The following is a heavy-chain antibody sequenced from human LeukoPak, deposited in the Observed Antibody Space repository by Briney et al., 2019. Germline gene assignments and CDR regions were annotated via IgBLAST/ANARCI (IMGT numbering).Heavy chain of an antibody. CDR3: ARPQRNWNYLASDY. V-gene: IGHV4-39*01. CDR1: GGSISSSDYY. D-gene: IGHD1-7*01. J-gene: IGHJ4*02. CDR2: KYYSGST. Sequence: PSETLSLTCTVSGGSISSSDYYWGWIRQPPGKGLEWIGSKYYSGSTYYNPSLKSRVTISVDTSKNQFSLKLSSVTAADTAVYYCARPQRNWNYLASDYWGQGTLVTVSS.